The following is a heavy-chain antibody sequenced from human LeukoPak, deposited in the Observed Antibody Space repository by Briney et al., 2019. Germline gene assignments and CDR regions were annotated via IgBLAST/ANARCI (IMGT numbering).Heavy chain of an antibody. V-gene: IGHV3-23*01. D-gene: IGHD3-10*01. J-gene: IGHJ4*02. CDR1: GLTFSTYA. CDR3: AKETLDGSGSPFFDY. CDR2: ISGSGGST. Sequence: GGSLRLSCAASGLTFSTYAMSWVRQAPGKGLEWVSGISGSGGSTYYADSVKGRFTISRDNSKNTLYLQMHSLRAEDTAVYYCAKETLDGSGSPFFDYWGQGTLVTVSS.